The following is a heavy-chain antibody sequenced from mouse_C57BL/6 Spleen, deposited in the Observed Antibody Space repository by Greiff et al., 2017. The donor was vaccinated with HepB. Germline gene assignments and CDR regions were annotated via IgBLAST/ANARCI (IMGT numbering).Heavy chain of an antibody. CDR1: GYTFTDYN. V-gene: IGHV1-18*01. J-gene: IGHJ2*01. D-gene: IGHD2-4*01. Sequence: VQLQQSGPELVKPGATVKIPCKASGYTFTDYNMDWVKQSHGKSLEWIGDINPNNGGTIYNQKFKGKATLTVDKSSSTAYMELRSLTSEDTAVYYCAREVYDYDDGYYFDYWGQGTTLTVSS. CDR2: INPNNGGT. CDR3: AREVYDYDDGYYFDY.